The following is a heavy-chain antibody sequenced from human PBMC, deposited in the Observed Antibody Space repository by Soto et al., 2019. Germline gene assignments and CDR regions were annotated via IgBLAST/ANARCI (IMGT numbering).Heavy chain of an antibody. V-gene: IGHV1-69*13. Sequence: SVKVSCKASGGTFSSYAISWVRQAPGQGLEWMGGIIPIFGTANYAQKFQGRVTITADESTSTAYMELSSLRSEDTAVYYCARDPGGYCSGGSCYISLFDSSGQGTLVIVSS. J-gene: IGHJ5*01. CDR3: ARDPGGYCSGGSCYISLFDS. CDR1: GGTFSSYA. D-gene: IGHD2-15*01. CDR2: IIPIFGTA.